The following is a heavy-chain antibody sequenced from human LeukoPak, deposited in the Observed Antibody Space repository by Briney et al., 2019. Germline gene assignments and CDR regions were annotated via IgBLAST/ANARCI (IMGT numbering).Heavy chain of an antibody. V-gene: IGHV3-33*06. CDR3: AKAAYDSSGYYSYYYYMDV. Sequence: GGSLRLSCAASGFTFSSYGMHWVRQAPGKGLEWVAVIWYDGSNKHYADSVKGRFTISRDNSKNTLYLQMNSLRAEDTAVYYCAKAAYDSSGYYSYYYYMDVWGKGTTVTVSS. CDR2: IWYDGSNK. CDR1: GFTFSSYG. D-gene: IGHD3-22*01. J-gene: IGHJ6*03.